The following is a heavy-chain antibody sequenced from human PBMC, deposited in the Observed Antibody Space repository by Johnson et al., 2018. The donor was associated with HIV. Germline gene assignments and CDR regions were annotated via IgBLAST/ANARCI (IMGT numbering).Heavy chain of an antibody. J-gene: IGHJ3*02. CDR3: AKDIVGGELVYAFDI. V-gene: IGHV3-30*18. CDR1: EFTFSAFG. D-gene: IGHD3-16*01. CDR2: ISYDGSKK. Sequence: VQLVESGGGVVQPGRSLRLSCAASEFTFSAFGMHWVRQAPGKGLEWVAVISYDGSKKYYADSVKGRFTISRDNSKNTLDLQMNSLTAEEKAVYYCAKDIVGGELVYAFDIWGQGAMVTVSS.